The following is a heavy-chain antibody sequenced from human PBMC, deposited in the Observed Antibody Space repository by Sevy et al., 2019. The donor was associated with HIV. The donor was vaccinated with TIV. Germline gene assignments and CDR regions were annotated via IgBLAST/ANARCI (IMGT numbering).Heavy chain of an antibody. J-gene: IGHJ1*01. CDR2: ISYDGNNK. CDR1: GFTFSSYA. D-gene: IGHD3-10*01. CDR3: AKDHTLWSARGFLHH. V-gene: IGHV3-30*18. Sequence: GGSLRLSCAASGFTFSSYAIHWVRQTPGKGLEWVAVISYDGNNKYYADSVKGRFTVSRDNSKNTLYAQMNSLRAEDTAVYYCAKDHTLWSARGFLHHWGQGALVTVSS.